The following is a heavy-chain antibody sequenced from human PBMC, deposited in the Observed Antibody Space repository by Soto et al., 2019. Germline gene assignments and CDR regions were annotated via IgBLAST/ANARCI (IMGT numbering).Heavy chain of an antibody. V-gene: IGHV4-59*08. CDR3: ARHYPIGNNWNYFDY. J-gene: IGHJ4*02. CDR1: GGSINSYY. D-gene: IGHD1-1*01. CDR2: ISYTGST. Sequence: QVQLQESGPGLVKPSETLSLTCSVSGGSINSYYWGWIRQPPGKGLEWIGYISYTGSTDYSPSLNSRVTISVDTSKNQFSLKVRSVTAADTAIYFCARHYPIGNNWNYFDYWGRGTLVTVSS.